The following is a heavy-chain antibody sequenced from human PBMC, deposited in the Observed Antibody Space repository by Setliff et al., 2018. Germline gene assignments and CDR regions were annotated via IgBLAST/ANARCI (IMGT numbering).Heavy chain of an antibody. CDR2: INSDGSGT. V-gene: IGHV3-74*01. D-gene: IGHD3-10*01. J-gene: IGHJ4*02. CDR3: ARSESCGSSHCSPYDY. CDR1: GFTFSSYW. Sequence: PGGSLRLSCAASGFTFSSYWMHWVRQAPGKGLVWVSHINSDGSGTSYADSVKGRFTISRDNAKNSLYLQMNSLRAEDTAVYFCARSESCGSSHCSPYDYWGQGALVTVSS.